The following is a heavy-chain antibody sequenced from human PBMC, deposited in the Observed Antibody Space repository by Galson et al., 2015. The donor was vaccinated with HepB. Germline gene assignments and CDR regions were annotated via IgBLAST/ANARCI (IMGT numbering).Heavy chain of an antibody. D-gene: IGHD6-6*01. CDR1: GYTFSGYY. J-gene: IGHJ3*01. CDR3: ARQSSIWSSSDFDL. Sequence: SVKVSCKASGYTFSGYYLHWVRQAPGQGLEWVGWINPNGCATNYAQKFQGRVTMTRDTSITTAFLELSRLTSDDAAVYYCARQSSIWSSSDFDLWGQGTLLIVSS. V-gene: IGHV1-2*02. CDR2: INPNGCAT.